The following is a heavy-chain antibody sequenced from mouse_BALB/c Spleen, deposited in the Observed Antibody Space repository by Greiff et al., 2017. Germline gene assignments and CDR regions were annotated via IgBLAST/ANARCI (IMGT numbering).Heavy chain of an antibody. D-gene: IGHD2-14*01. CDR2: ISDGGSYT. CDR3: ARDRAYYRYDGAMDY. V-gene: IGHV5-4*02. Sequence: EVQVVESGGGLVKPGGSLKLSCAASGFTFSDYYMYWVRQTPEKRLEWVATISDGGSYTYYPDSVKGRFTISRDNAKNNLYLQMSSLKSEDTAMYYCARDRAYYRYDGAMDYWGQGTSVTVSS. J-gene: IGHJ4*01. CDR1: GFTFSDYY.